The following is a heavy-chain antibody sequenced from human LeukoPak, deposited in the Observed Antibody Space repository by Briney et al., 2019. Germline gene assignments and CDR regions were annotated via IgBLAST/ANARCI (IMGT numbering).Heavy chain of an antibody. CDR2: ISYDGSKT. CDR1: GFTFSSYA. D-gene: IGHD5-12*01. Sequence: PGGSLRLSCAASGFTFSSYAMHWVRQAPGKGLEWVAIISYDGSKTYYADSVKGRFTISRDNSKNTLYLQMNSLRAEDTAFYYCAINGGGDSGYGNFDYWGQGTLVTVSS. CDR3: AINGGGDSGYGNFDY. J-gene: IGHJ4*02. V-gene: IGHV3-30*04.